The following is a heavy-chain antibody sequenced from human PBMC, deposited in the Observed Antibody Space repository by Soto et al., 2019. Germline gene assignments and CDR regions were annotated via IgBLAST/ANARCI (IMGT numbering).Heavy chain of an antibody. J-gene: IGHJ6*02. CDR1: GGTFSSYA. V-gene: IGHV1-69*06. CDR2: ISPYNGTA. CDR3: GRCRTDSYAMDV. Sequence: SVNVSCTASGGTFSSYAISWVRQAPGQGPEWVGGISPYNGTANYAQNVKGRVVMTADISTNTVYLELRSLRSDDTAIYYCGRCRTDSYAMDVWGQGTTVTVSS. D-gene: IGHD2-8*02.